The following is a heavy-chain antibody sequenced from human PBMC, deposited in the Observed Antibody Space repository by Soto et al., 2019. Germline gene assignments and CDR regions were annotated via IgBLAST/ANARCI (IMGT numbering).Heavy chain of an antibody. D-gene: IGHD1-26*01. Sequence: QVQLLESGGGVVQPGRSLRLSCVASGFTLTNNGMHWVRQAPGQGLEWVAVISSDGSSYDYGDSVRGRFTISRDTSENTLFLEMTSLTTADTAVFYCAKNRGLAESGALSHYYYGMDVWGQGTSVTVS. CDR2: ISSDGSSY. CDR3: AKNRGLAESGALSHYYYGMDV. V-gene: IGHV3-30*18. CDR1: GFTLTNNG. J-gene: IGHJ6*02.